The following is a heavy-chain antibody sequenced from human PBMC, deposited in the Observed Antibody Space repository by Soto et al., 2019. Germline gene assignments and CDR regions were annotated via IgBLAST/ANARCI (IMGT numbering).Heavy chain of an antibody. D-gene: IGHD2-15*01. Sequence: GASVKVSCKASGYTFTSYGISWVRQAPGQGLEWMGWISVYNGNTNYAQKLQGRVTITADESTSTAYMELSSLRSEDTAVYYCARGFPPYCSGGSCCLVESMDVWGKGTTVTVSS. J-gene: IGHJ6*03. CDR1: GYTFTSYG. CDR2: ISVYNGNT. CDR3: ARGFPPYCSGGSCCLVESMDV. V-gene: IGHV1-18*01.